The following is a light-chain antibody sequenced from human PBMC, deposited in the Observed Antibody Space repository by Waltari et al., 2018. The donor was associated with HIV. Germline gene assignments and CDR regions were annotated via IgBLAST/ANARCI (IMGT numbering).Light chain of an antibody. CDR3: GADHGSGSNWV. CDR1: SGYSNYK. J-gene: IGLJ2*01. CDR2: VGTGGIVG. V-gene: IGLV9-49*01. Sequence: QPVLTQPPSASASLGASVTLTCPLSSGYSNYKVDWYQQRPGKGPRFVMRVGTGGIVGSKGDGIPDRFSVLGSGLNRYLTINNIQEEDESDYYCGADHGSGSNWVFGGGTKLTVL.